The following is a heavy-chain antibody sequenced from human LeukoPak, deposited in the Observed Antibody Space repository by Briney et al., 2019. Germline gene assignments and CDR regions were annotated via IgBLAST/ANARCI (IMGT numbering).Heavy chain of an antibody. CDR3: ASIGFY. Sequence: PSETLSLTCAVYGGSFSGYYWSWIRQPPGKGLEWIGEINHSGSTNYNPSLKSRVTISVDTSKNQFSLKLSSVTAADTAVYYCASIGFYWGQGTLVTVSS. D-gene: IGHD3-16*02. V-gene: IGHV4-34*01. CDR2: INHSGST. J-gene: IGHJ4*02. CDR1: GGSFSGYY.